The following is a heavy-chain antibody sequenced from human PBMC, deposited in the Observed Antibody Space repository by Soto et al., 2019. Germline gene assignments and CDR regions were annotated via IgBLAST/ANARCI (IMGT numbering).Heavy chain of an antibody. D-gene: IGHD3-10*01. CDR3: ARDTLGMVRGVNPP. Sequence: PGGSLRLSCAASGFTFSSYSMNWVRQAPGKGLEWVSSISSSSSYIYYADSVKGRFTISRDNAKNSLYLQMNSLRAEDTAVYYCARDTLGMVRGVNPPWGQGTLVTVSS. V-gene: IGHV3-21*01. CDR1: GFTFSSYS. CDR2: ISSSSSYI. J-gene: IGHJ5*02.